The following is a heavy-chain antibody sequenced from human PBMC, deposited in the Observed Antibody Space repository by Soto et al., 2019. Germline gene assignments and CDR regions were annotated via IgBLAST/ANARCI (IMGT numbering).Heavy chain of an antibody. J-gene: IGHJ5*02. CDR3: VRGGGGGLFEP. CDR1: GFTFGVSY. CDR2: ISPGSRYP. Sequence: GSLRLSCAGSGFTFGVSYMSWIRQAPGKGLEWLSYISPGSRYPAYADSVKGRFTISRDNAKRSLYLQMMSLTAEDTAIYYCVRGGGGGLFEPWGQGTMVTSPQ. V-gene: IGHV3-11*06. D-gene: IGHD2-15*01.